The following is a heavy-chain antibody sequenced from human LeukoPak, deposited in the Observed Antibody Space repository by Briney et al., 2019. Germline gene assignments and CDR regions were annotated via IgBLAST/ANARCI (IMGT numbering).Heavy chain of an antibody. D-gene: IGHD4-23*01. J-gene: IGHJ4*02. CDR3: ARDSELRWSLLGY. Sequence: RASVKVSCKASGGTFSSYAISWVRQVPGQGLEWMGGIIPIFGTANYAQKLQGRVTMTTDTSTSTAYMELRSLRSDDTAVYYCARDSELRWSLLGYWGQGTLVTVSS. CDR1: GGTFSSYA. CDR2: IIPIFGTA. V-gene: IGHV1-69*05.